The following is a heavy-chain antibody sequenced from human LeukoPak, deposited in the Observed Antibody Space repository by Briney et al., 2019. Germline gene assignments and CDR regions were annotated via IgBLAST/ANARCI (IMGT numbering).Heavy chain of an antibody. CDR2: ISAGNGNT. D-gene: IGHD1-26*01. V-gene: IGHV1-3*01. CDR1: GYTFTSYA. J-gene: IGHJ4*02. Sequence: ASVKVSCKASGYTFTSYAIHWVRQAPGQRLEWMGWISAGNGNTKYSQNFQGRVTFISNTSATTAFMELSSLRSEDAAVYYCAREYDVGAIRFDYWGQGTLVTVSS. CDR3: AREYDVGAIRFDY.